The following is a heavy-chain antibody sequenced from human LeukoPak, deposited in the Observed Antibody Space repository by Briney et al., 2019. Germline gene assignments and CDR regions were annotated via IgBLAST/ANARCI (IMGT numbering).Heavy chain of an antibody. CDR1: GFSFSGYW. V-gene: IGHV3-7*03. Sequence: GGSLRLSSAASGFSFSGYWMTWVRQAPGKGLEWVANIKEDGSEKYYADFVKGRFTISRDNAKNSLDLQMNSLRAKDTAVYYCARRGSTDYWGQGTLVTVSS. D-gene: IGHD2/OR15-2a*01. CDR3: ARRGSTDY. CDR2: IKEDGSEK. J-gene: IGHJ4*02.